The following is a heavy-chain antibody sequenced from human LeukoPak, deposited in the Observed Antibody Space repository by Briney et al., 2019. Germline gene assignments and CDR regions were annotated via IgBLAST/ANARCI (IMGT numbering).Heavy chain of an antibody. CDR2: IYYSGST. J-gene: IGHJ6*02. D-gene: IGHD2-15*01. Sequence: TSETLSLTCTVSGGSINNGGYWSWIRQHPGKGLEWIGYIYYSGSTNYNPSLKSRVTISVDTSKNQFSLKLSSVTAADTAVYYCARWPYCSGGSCLDVWGQGTTVTVSS. CDR1: GGSINNGGY. V-gene: IGHV4-61*08. CDR3: ARWPYCSGGSCLDV.